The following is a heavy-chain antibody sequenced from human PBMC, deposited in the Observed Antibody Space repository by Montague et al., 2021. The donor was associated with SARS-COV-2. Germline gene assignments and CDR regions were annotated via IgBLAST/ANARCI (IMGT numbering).Heavy chain of an antibody. V-gene: IGHV4-59*01. Sequence: SETLSLTCEVSGGSIRSYYWSWIRQSPGKGLEWIGYVHYTGSTKYNPSLKTRVTLSLDTPKNHFSLRLNSVTAADTAVYYCARARNICFIANCVNYFDLWGLGTRVTVSS. J-gene: IGHJ4*02. D-gene: IGHD1-1*01. CDR3: ARARNICFIANCVNYFDL. CDR1: GGSIRSYY. CDR2: VHYTGST.